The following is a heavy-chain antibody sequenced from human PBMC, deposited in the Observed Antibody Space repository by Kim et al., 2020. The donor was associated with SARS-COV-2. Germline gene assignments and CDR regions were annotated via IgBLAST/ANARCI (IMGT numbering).Heavy chain of an antibody. CDR3: ARAAGSGSLPYYFDY. CDR1: GFTFSSYG. J-gene: IGHJ4*02. Sequence: GGSLRLSCAASGFTFSSYGMHWVRQAPGKGLEWVAVISYDGSNKYYADSVKGRFTISRDNSKNTLYLQMNSLRAEDTAVYYCARAAGSGSLPYYFDYWGQGTLVTVSS. V-gene: IGHV3-33*05. D-gene: IGHD3-10*01. CDR2: ISYDGSNK.